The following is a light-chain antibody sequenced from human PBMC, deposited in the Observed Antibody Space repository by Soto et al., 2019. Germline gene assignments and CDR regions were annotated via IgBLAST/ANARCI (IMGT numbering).Light chain of an antibody. Sequence: QSVLTQPHSVSGAPGQRVTISCTGSSSNIGAGYDVHWYQQLPGTAPKLLIYGNSNRPSGVPDRFSGSKSGTSASLAITGLQAEDEADYYCQSYYCSLSGWVFGGGTKLTVL. CDR1: SSNIGAGYD. CDR3: QSYYCSLSGWV. CDR2: GNS. V-gene: IGLV1-40*01. J-gene: IGLJ3*02.